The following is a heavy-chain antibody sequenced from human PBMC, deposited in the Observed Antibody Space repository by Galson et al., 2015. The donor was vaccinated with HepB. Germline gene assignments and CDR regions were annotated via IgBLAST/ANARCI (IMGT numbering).Heavy chain of an antibody. D-gene: IGHD3-22*01. CDR1: GYSFTSYW. Sequence: QSGAEVKKPGESLKISCKGSGYSFTSYWIGWVRQMPGKGLEWMGIIYPGDSDTRYSPSFQGQVTISADKSISTAYLQWSSLEASDTAMYYCAAPLYYDSSGHIPGAFDIWGQGTMVTVSS. V-gene: IGHV5-51*03. CDR2: IYPGDSDT. J-gene: IGHJ3*02. CDR3: AAPLYYDSSGHIPGAFDI.